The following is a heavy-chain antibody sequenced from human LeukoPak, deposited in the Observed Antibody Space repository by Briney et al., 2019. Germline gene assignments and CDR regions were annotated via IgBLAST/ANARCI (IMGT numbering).Heavy chain of an antibody. CDR3: AKDSSVYYYDSRNFDY. CDR1: GFTFSSYG. CDR2: IRFDGNNK. V-gene: IGHV3-30*02. D-gene: IGHD3-22*01. Sequence: GGSLRLSCAASGFTFSSYGMHWVRQATGKGLEWVAFIRFDGNNKYYADSVKGRFTISRDNSKNTLYLQMNSLRAEDTAVYYCAKDSSVYYYDSRNFDYWGQGTLVTVSS. J-gene: IGHJ4*02.